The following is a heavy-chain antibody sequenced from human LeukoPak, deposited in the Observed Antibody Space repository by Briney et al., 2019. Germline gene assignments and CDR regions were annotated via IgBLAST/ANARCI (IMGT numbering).Heavy chain of an antibody. Sequence: SETLSLTCAVSGGSISSSNWWSWVRQPPGKGLEWTGEIYHSGSTNYNPSLKSRVTMSVDKSKNQFSLKLSSVTAADTAVYYCARAVEQWLVRWFDPWGQGTLVTVSS. J-gene: IGHJ5*02. V-gene: IGHV4-4*02. CDR3: ARAVEQWLVRWFDP. CDR1: GGSISSSNW. CDR2: IYHSGST. D-gene: IGHD6-19*01.